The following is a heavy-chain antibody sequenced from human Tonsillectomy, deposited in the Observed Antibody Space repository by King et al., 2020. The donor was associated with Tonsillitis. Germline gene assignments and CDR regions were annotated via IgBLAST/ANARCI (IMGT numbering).Heavy chain of an antibody. Sequence: QLVQSGAEVKKPGSSVKVSCKASGGTFSSYAISWVRQAPGQGLEWMGGIIPIFGTANYAQKFQGRVTITADESTSTAYMELSSLRSEATAVYYCERGHHPRDWNELDYWGQGTLVTVSS. D-gene: IGHD1-1*01. J-gene: IGHJ4*02. CDR2: IIPIFGTA. V-gene: IGHV1-69*01. CDR3: ERGHHPRDWNELDY. CDR1: GGTFSSYA.